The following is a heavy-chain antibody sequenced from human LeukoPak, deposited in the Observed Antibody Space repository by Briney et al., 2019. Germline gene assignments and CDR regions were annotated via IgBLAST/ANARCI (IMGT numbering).Heavy chain of an antibody. Sequence: PGRSLRLSCAASGFTFSSYAMHWVRQAPGKGLEWVAVILYDGSNKYYADSVKGRFTISRDNSKNTLYLQMNSLRAEDTAVYYCARDQAYYDSSGYAWYFDYWGQGTLVTVSS. CDR1: GFTFSSYA. J-gene: IGHJ4*02. V-gene: IGHV3-30-3*01. CDR3: ARDQAYYDSSGYAWYFDY. D-gene: IGHD3-22*01. CDR2: ILYDGSNK.